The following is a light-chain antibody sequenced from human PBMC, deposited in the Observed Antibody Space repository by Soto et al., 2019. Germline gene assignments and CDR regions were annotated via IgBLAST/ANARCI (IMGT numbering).Light chain of an antibody. CDR1: QSLLHSNGYNY. CDR2: LGS. J-gene: IGKJ1*01. CDR3: MQALQTTWT. Sequence: DIVITQSPRSLLVTPGEPASISCRSSQSLLHSNGYNYLDWYLQKPGQSPQLLIYLGSNRASGVSDRFSGSGSGTDFTLKISRVEAKDVGVYYCMQALQTTWTFGQGTKVEVK. V-gene: IGKV2-28*01.